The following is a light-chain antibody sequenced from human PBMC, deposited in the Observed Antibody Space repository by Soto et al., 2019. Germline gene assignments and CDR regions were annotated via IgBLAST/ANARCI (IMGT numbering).Light chain of an antibody. J-gene: IGKJ3*01. Sequence: DIVMTQSPDSLAVSLGERATINCKSSQSVLYSSDNKNYLAWYQQKPGQPPKLLIYWASTRESGVPDRFSGSGSGTDFTLTISSLQAEDVAVYYCHQYYNTPHTFGPGTKVDIK. V-gene: IGKV4-1*01. CDR2: WAS. CDR1: QSVLYSSDNKNY. CDR3: HQYYNTPHT.